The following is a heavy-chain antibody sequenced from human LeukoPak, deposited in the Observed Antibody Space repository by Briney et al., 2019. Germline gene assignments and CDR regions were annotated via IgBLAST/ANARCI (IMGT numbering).Heavy chain of an antibody. Sequence: GGSLRLSCAASGFTFSSYAMSWVRQAPGKGLEWISAVSGSGGSTYYVDSVKGRFTISRDNSKNTLYLQMNSLRAEDTAVYYCAKPPGIAAAGTVDYWGQGTLVTVSS. J-gene: IGHJ4*02. CDR2: VSGSGGST. CDR1: GFTFSSYA. V-gene: IGHV3-23*01. CDR3: AKPPGIAAAGTVDY. D-gene: IGHD6-13*01.